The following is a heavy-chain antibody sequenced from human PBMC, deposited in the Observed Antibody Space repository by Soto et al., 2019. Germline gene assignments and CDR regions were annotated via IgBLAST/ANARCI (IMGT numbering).Heavy chain of an antibody. J-gene: IGHJ6*02. V-gene: IGHV1-2*04. CDR1: GGTFSSYT. CDR2: INPISGRA. CDR3: ARDSLRVGATPYYYYGMDV. D-gene: IGHD1-26*01. Sequence: GASVKVSCKASGGTFSSYTISCVRQAPGQGLEWMGRINPISGRANYAQKFQGWVTMTRDTSISTAYMELSRLRSDDTAVYYCARDSLRVGATPYYYYGMDVWGQGTTVTVSS.